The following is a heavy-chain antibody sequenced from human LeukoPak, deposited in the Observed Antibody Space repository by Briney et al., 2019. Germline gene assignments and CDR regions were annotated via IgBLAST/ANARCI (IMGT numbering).Heavy chain of an antibody. CDR3: ARVDCSSTSCYTGDYYYYYYMDV. Sequence: GGSLRLSCAASGFTFSSYSMNWVRQAPGKGLEWVSYISSSSSTIYYADSVKGRFTISRDNAKNSLYLQTNSLRAEDTAVYYCARVDCSSTSCYTGDYYYYYYMDVWGKGTTVTVSS. J-gene: IGHJ6*03. CDR2: ISSSSSTI. D-gene: IGHD2-2*02. CDR1: GFTFSSYS. V-gene: IGHV3-48*01.